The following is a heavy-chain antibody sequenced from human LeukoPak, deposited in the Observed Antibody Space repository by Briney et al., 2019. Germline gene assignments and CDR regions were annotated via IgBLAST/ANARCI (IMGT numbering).Heavy chain of an antibody. Sequence: PGGSLRLSCAASGFTFSSYEMNWVRQAPGKGLEWVSYISSSGSTIYYADSVKGRFTISRDNAKDSLYLQMNSLRAEDTAVYYCAELGMIGGVWGKGTTVTISS. CDR3: AELGMIGGV. CDR2: ISSSGSTI. V-gene: IGHV3-48*03. J-gene: IGHJ6*04. CDR1: GFTFSSYE. D-gene: IGHD3-10*02.